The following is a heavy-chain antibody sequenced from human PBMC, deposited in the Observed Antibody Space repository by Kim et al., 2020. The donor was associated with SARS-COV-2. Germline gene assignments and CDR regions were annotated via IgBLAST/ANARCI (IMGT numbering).Heavy chain of an antibody. CDR2: INQDGSEK. CDR1: GFTFSGYW. D-gene: IGHD3-3*01. V-gene: IGHV3-7*03. Sequence: GGSLRLSCAASGFTFSGYWMNWVRQAPGKGLEWVANINQDGSEKNYVNSVKGRFTISRDNARDSLYLQMNSLRAEDTAVYYCARDQGWSRDYWGQGILVTVSS. CDR3: ARDQGWSRDY. J-gene: IGHJ4*02.